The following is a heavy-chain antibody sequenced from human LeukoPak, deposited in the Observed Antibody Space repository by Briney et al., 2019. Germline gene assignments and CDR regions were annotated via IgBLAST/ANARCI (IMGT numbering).Heavy chain of an antibody. CDR1: GFTFSSYA. CDR2: ISGSGGST. V-gene: IGHV3-23*01. J-gene: IGHJ4*02. Sequence: GGSLRLSCAASGFTFSSYAMSWVRQAPGKGLEWVSAISGSGGSTYYADSVKGRFTISRDNSKNTLYLQMNSLRAEDTAVYYCARVVPPTDYGSGSYFWDPYYFDYWGQGTPVTVSS. CDR3: ARVVPPTDYGSGSYFWDPYYFDY. D-gene: IGHD3-10*01.